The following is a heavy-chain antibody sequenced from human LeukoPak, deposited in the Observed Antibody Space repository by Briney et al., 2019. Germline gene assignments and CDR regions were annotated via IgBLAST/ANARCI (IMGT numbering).Heavy chain of an antibody. CDR1: GFTFSSYA. D-gene: IGHD1-26*01. CDR2: ISSNGGST. Sequence: GGSLRLSCAASGFTFSSYAMHWVRQAPGKGVEYVSAISSNGGSTYYANSVKGRFTISRDNSKNTLYLQMGSLRAEDMAVYYCARAHSGSYFAFDIWGQGTMVTVSS. V-gene: IGHV3-64*01. J-gene: IGHJ3*02. CDR3: ARAHSGSYFAFDI.